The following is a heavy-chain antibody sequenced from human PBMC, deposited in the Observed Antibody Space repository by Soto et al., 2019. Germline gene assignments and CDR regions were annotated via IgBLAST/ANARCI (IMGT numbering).Heavy chain of an antibody. Sequence: QVQLVQSGAEVKKPGASVTVSCTAYGYNFTSYGISWVRQAPGHGTEWMGWISASNGNPNYAQKLQGRVTMTTDTSSSTAYMELRRVISDDTAVYYCARDYCDYFLFSLHDWGQGTLFTVSS. CDR2: ISASNGNP. J-gene: IGHJ4*02. V-gene: IGHV1-18*01. CDR3: ARDYCDYFLFSLHD. D-gene: IGHD4-17*01. CDR1: GYNFTSYG.